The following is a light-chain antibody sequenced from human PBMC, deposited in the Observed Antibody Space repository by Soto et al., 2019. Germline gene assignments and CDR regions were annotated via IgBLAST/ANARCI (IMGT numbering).Light chain of an antibody. CDR3: QQYNDWPPIT. V-gene: IGKV3D-15*01. CDR2: DAS. Sequence: EIVLTQSPATVSLSPGERATLSCRSSQSVSSNLAWYQQKPGQAPRLLIYDASSRATGIPDRFSGGGSGTEFTLTISSLQSEDFAVYYCQQYNDWPPITFGQGTRLEIK. J-gene: IGKJ5*01. CDR1: QSVSSN.